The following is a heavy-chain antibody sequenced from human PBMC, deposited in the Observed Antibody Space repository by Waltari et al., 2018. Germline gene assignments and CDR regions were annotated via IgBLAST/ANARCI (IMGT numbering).Heavy chain of an antibody. J-gene: IGHJ3*02. CDR1: GYSISRGYY. CDR2: IYHTGDT. D-gene: IGHD1-26*01. CDR3: ARATVGSTTTESFDI. Sequence: QVLLQESGPGLLKPSETLSLTCTVSGYSISRGYYWAWIRQPPGKGLEWIASIYHTGDTYQTPSLKSRVTISIDTSKNFFSLKLDSVTAADTAVYFCARATVGSTTTESFDIWGQGTLVSVSS. V-gene: IGHV4-38-2*02.